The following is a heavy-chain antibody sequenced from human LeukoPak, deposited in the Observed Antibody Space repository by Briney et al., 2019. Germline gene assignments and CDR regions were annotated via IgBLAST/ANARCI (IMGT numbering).Heavy chain of an antibody. V-gene: IGHV3-21*01. J-gene: IGHJ4*02. Sequence: KSGGPLRLSCAASGFTFSSYSMNWVRQAPGKGLEWVSSISSSSSYIYYADSVKGRFTISRDNAKNSLYLQMNSLRAEDTAVYYCAREGFRIAAAGSHFDYWGQGTLVTVSS. CDR3: AREGFRIAAAGSHFDY. CDR1: GFTFSSYS. CDR2: ISSSSSYI. D-gene: IGHD6-13*01.